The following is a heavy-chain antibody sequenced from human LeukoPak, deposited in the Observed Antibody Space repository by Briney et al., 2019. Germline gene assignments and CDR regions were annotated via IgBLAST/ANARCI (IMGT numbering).Heavy chain of an antibody. D-gene: IGHD4-17*01. CDR2: INAANGNT. J-gene: IGHJ5*02. Sequence: ASVKVSCKASGYTFINYAIHWLRQAPGQRLEWMGWINAANGNTKYSQKFQGRVTITRDTSASTAYMEMSSLRFEDTSVYYCARYSDDAWLDHWGQGTLVTVSS. CDR1: GYTFINYA. V-gene: IGHV1-3*01. CDR3: ARYSDDAWLDH.